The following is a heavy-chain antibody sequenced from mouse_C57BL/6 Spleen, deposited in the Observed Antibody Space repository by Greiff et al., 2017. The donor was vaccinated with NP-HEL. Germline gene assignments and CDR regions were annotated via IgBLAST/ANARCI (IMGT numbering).Heavy chain of an antibody. Sequence: EVHLVESGGGLVKPGGSLKLSCAASGFTFSDYGMHWVRQAPEKGLEWVAYISSGSSTIYYADTVKGRFTISRDNAKNTLFLQMTSLRSEDTAMYYCARPYYGSSYDAYWGQGTLVTVSA. J-gene: IGHJ3*01. CDR1: GFTFSDYG. D-gene: IGHD1-1*01. CDR2: ISSGSSTI. CDR3: ARPYYGSSYDAY. V-gene: IGHV5-17*01.